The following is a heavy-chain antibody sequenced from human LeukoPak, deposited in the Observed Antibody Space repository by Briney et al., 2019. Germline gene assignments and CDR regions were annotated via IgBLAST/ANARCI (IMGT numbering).Heavy chain of an antibody. CDR1: GFTLDDYA. D-gene: IGHD3-22*01. Sequence: GGSLRLSCAASGFTLDDYAMHWVRQAPGKGLEWVSGISWNSGSIGYADSVKGRFTISRDNSKNTLFLQMNSLRVEDTALYYCARAYGSSGYFQLPIDYWGQGTLVTVSS. CDR2: ISWNSGSI. V-gene: IGHV3-9*01. J-gene: IGHJ4*02. CDR3: ARAYGSSGYFQLPIDY.